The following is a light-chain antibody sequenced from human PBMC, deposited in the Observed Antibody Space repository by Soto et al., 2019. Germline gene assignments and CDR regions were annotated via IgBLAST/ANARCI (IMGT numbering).Light chain of an antibody. Sequence: EVVLTQSPSTLSVSPGERATLSCRASQTVGSNLAWYQHKPGQAPRLLISGASTRATGVPARFSGSGSRTDFTLTISSLEPEDFAVYYCQQRSNWPPITFGQGTRLAIK. V-gene: IGKV3-11*01. CDR3: QQRSNWPPIT. CDR1: QTVGSN. J-gene: IGKJ5*01. CDR2: GAS.